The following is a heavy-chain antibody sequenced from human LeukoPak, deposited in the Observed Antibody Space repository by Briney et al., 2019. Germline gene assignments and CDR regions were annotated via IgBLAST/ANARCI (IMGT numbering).Heavy chain of an antibody. CDR2: IYDSGST. CDR3: ARNGNYEYYFDY. CDR1: GGSIRSSYYY. J-gene: IGHJ4*02. D-gene: IGHD4-11*01. V-gene: IGHV4-39*01. Sequence: PSETLSLTCTVSGGSIRSSYYYWGWIRQPPGKGLEWIGSIYDSGSTYYNPSLKSRVTISVDTSKNQFSLKLNSVTAADTAVYYCARNGNYEYYFDYWGQGTLVTVSS.